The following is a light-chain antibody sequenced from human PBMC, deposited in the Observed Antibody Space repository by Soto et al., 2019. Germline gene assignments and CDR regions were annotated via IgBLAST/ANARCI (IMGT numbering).Light chain of an antibody. CDR3: QPAESYPIT. CDR2: GAF. V-gene: IGKV1-12*01. J-gene: IGKJ5*01. CDR1: LGINRW. Sequence: DIQMTQSPSSVSVSVGDRVTITCRASLGINRWLAWYQVRPGKPPKLLIAGAFVLQSGVPSRFSGSGYGTDFALTIDNLHPEDFATYYCQPAESYPITFGQGTRLEI.